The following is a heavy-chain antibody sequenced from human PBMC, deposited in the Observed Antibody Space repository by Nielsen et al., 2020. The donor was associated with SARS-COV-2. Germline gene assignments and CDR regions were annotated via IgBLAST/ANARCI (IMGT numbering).Heavy chain of an antibody. J-gene: IGHJ4*02. D-gene: IGHD4-17*01. Sequence: SETLSLTCTVSGGSISSSSYFWGWIRQPPGKGLEWIGSIYYSGSTYYNPSLKSPVTMSADTSKNQFSLKLSSVTAADTAVYYCARVQYMATVTTYFDYWGQGTLVTVSS. CDR3: ARVQYMATVTTYFDY. CDR1: GGSISSSSYF. CDR2: IYYSGST. V-gene: IGHV4-39*07.